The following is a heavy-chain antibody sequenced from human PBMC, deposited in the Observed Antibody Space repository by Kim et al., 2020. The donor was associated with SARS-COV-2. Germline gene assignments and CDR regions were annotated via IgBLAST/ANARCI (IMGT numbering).Heavy chain of an antibody. D-gene: IGHD6-13*01. V-gene: IGHV5-51*01. CDR2: IYPGDSDT. J-gene: IGHJ6*02. CDR3: ARQGSSWAIVYYGMDV. CDR1: GYSFTSYW. Sequence: GESLKISCKGSGYSFTSYWIGWVRQMPGKGLEWMGIIYPGDSDTRYSPSFQGQVTISADKSISTAYLQWSSLKASDTAMYYCARQGSSWAIVYYGMDVWGQGTTVTVSS.